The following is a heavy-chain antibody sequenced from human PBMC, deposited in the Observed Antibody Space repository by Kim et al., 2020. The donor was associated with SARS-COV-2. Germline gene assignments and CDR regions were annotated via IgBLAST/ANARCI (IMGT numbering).Heavy chain of an antibody. CDR1: GFTFSSYA. J-gene: IGHJ4*02. V-gene: IGHV3-30-3*01. D-gene: IGHD6-13*01. CDR2: ISYDGSNK. CDR3: ARDLRDSSSWYPDY. Sequence: GGSLRLSCAASGFTFSSYAMHWVRQAPGKGLEWVAVISYDGSNKYYADSVKGRFTISRDNSKNTLYLQMNSLRAEDTAVYYCARDLRDSSSWYPDYWGQGTLVTVSS.